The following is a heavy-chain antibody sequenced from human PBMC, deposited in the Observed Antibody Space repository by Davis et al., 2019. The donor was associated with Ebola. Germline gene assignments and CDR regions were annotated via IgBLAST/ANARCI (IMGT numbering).Heavy chain of an antibody. CDR3: ARDPLYCSGGSCYRRHYYYGMDV. CDR1: GFTLSNYS. D-gene: IGHD2-15*01. CDR2: INSSSTTT. J-gene: IGHJ6*02. Sequence: GESLKISCAASGFTLSNYSMHWVRQAPGKGLVWVSHINSSSTTTSYADSVKGRFTISRDNAKNSLYLQMNSLRDEDTAVYYCARDPLYCSGGSCYRRHYYYGMDVWGQGTTVTVSS. V-gene: IGHV3-48*02.